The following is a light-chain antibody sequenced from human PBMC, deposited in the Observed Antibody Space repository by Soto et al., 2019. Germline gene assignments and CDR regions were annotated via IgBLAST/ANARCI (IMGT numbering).Light chain of an antibody. CDR1: QSVSNNF. J-gene: IGKJ1*01. CDR2: GAS. Sequence: EVVLTQSPGTLSLSPGERATLSCRASQSVSNNFLAWYQQKPGQAPRLLIYGASSRAPGIPDRFSGSGSGTDFTITISGLEPEDLAVYYCQQYGISSWTFGQGTKVEIK. V-gene: IGKV3-20*01. CDR3: QQYGISSWT.